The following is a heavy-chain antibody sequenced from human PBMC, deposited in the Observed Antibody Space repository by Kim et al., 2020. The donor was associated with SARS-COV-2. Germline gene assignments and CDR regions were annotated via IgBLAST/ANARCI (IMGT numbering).Heavy chain of an antibody. J-gene: IGHJ6*02. Sequence: SETLSLTCTVSGGSIRNGNYYWGWIRQPPGKGLEWIGRIYYSGSTHYNPSLKSRVTIAVDTSKNQFSLKLSSVTAADTAVYYCASTPGSYDSSAYLAVDYGMDVWGQGTTVTVSS. D-gene: IGHD3-22*01. CDR1: GGSIRNGNYY. CDR2: IYYSGST. CDR3: ASTPGSYDSSAYLAVDYGMDV. V-gene: IGHV4-39*01.